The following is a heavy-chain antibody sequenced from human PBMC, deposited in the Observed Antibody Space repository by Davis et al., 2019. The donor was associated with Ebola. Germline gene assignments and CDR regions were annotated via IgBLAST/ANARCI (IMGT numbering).Heavy chain of an antibody. V-gene: IGHV4-59*11. CDR1: GGPLNSLY. Sequence: SETLSLTCTVSGGPLNSLYWSWIRQPPGKGLAWIGYIFRSGYAKYNPSLKSRVTISVDTSKNHFSLKLLSVTAADTAVYYCARRQGSKFDSWGQGTLVTVSS. CDR3: ARRQGSKFDS. J-gene: IGHJ4*02. CDR2: IFRSGYA.